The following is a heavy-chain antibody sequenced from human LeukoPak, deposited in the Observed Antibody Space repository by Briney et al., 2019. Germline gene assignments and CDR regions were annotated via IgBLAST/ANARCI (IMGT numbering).Heavy chain of an antibody. J-gene: IGHJ6*02. D-gene: IGHD5-12*01. CDR3: ARVGVATKIYYYYGMDV. V-gene: IGHV1-18*04. CDR2: ISAYNGNT. Sequence: ASVKVSCKASGYPFTGYYLHWVRQAPGQGLEWMGWISAYNGNTNYAQKLQGRVTMTTDTSTSTAYMELRSLRSDDTAVYYCARVGVATKIYYYYGMDVWGQGTTVTVSS. CDR1: GYPFTGYY.